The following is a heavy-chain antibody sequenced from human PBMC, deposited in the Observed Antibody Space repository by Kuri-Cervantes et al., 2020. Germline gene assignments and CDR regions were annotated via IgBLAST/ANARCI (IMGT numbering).Heavy chain of an antibody. CDR2: ISGSGGST. CDR3: AREKEHDYVWGSYRYTN. D-gene: IGHD3-16*02. J-gene: IGHJ4*02. Sequence: GGSLRLSCAASGFTFSSYAMSWVRQAPGKGLEWVSAISGSGGSTYYADSVKGRFTISRDNSKNTLYLQMNSLRAEDTAVYYCAREKEHDYVWGSYRYTNWGQGTLVTVSS. CDR1: GFTFSSYA. V-gene: IGHV3-23*01.